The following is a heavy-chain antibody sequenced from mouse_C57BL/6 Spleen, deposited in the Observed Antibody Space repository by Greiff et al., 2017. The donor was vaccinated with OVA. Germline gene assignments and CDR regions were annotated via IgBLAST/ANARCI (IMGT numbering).Heavy chain of an antibody. V-gene: IGHV1-82*01. CDR1: GYTFSGSC. J-gene: IGHJ2*01. Sequence: VQLVESGPELVKPGASVKISCKASGYTFSGSCMNWVKQRPGKGLEWIGWIYPGDGDTNYNAKFKGKATMTADKSSTTAYLQLSSLTSEDSAVYFCARWGSSSGYGGFDYWGQGTPLTVSS. D-gene: IGHD3-2*02. CDR3: ARWGSSSGYGGFDY. CDR2: IYPGDGDT.